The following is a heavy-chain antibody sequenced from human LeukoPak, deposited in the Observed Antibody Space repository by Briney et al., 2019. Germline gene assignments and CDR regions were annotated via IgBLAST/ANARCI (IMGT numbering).Heavy chain of an antibody. CDR1: GGTFSSYA. J-gene: IGHJ4*02. Sequence: SVKVSCTASGGTFSSYAISWVRQAPGQGLEWMGGIIPIFGTANYAQKFQGRVTITADESTSTAYMELSSLRSEDTAVYYCARHGGRGYSYGSHDYWGQGTLVTVSS. CDR2: IIPIFGTA. D-gene: IGHD5-18*01. V-gene: IGHV1-69*13. CDR3: ARHGGRGYSYGSHDY.